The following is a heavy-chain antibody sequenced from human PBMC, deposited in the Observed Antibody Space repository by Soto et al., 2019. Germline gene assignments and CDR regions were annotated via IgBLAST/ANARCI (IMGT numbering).Heavy chain of an antibody. D-gene: IGHD3-3*01. J-gene: IGHJ6*02. CDR3: ARQYYDFWSGYLYGMDV. CDR1: GGSISSGGYS. CDR2: IYHSGST. V-gene: IGHV4-30-2*01. Sequence: QLQLQESGSGLVKPSQTLSLTCAVSGGSISSGGYSWSWIRQPPGKGLEWIGYIYHSGSTYYNPSLKSRVTISVDRSKNQVSRKLSSVTAADTAVYYCARQYYDFWSGYLYGMDVWGQGTTVTVSS.